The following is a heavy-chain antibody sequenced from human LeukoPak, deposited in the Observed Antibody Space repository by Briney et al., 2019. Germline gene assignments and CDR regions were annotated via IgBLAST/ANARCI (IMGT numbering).Heavy chain of an antibody. CDR2: IYTSGST. D-gene: IGHD1-7*01. J-gene: IGHJ4*02. Sequence: PSETLSLTCTVSGGSLSSYYWSWIRQPAGKGLEWIGRIYTSGSTNYNPSLRSRVTISVDKSKNQFSLKLSSVTAADTAVYYCARDHGTGTNYYFDYWGQGTLVTVSS. V-gene: IGHV4-4*07. CDR1: GGSLSSYY. CDR3: ARDHGTGTNYYFDY.